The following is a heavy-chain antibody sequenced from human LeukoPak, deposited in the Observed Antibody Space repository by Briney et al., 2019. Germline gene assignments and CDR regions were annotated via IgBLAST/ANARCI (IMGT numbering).Heavy chain of an antibody. Sequence: GGSLRLSCAASGFTFSSYGMNWVRQAPGKGLEWVSYISSSSSTIYYADSVQGRFTISRDNAKNSLYLQMNSLRAEDTAVYYCAREYSSSSGRAFDIWGQGTMVTVSS. J-gene: IGHJ3*02. D-gene: IGHD6-6*01. CDR1: GFTFSSYG. CDR3: AREYSSSSGRAFDI. CDR2: ISSSSSTI. V-gene: IGHV3-48*01.